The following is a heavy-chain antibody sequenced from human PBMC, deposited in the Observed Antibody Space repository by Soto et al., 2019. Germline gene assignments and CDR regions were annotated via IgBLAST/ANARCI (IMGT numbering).Heavy chain of an antibody. Sequence: SETLSLTCTVSGGSISSYYWSWIRQPPGKGLEWIGYIYYSGSTNYNPSLKSRVTISVDTSKNQFSLKLSSVTAADTAVYYCARTLRGYDILTGLTYYYMDVWGKGTTVTVS. CDR3: ARTLRGYDILTGLTYYYMDV. D-gene: IGHD3-9*01. V-gene: IGHV4-59*08. CDR1: GGSISSYY. J-gene: IGHJ6*03. CDR2: IYYSGST.